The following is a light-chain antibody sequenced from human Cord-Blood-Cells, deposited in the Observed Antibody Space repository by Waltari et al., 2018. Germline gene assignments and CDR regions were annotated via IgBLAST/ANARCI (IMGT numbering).Light chain of an antibody. CDR2: AAS. V-gene: IGKV1-39*01. J-gene: IGKJ4*01. Sequence: DIQMTQSPSSLSASVGDRVTITCRASQSISSYLNWYQQKPGKAPKLLIYAASSLQSGVPSRFSGSGSETDFTLTISSLQPEDFATYYCQQSYSTVLTFGGGTKVEIK. CDR3: QQSYSTVLT. CDR1: QSISSY.